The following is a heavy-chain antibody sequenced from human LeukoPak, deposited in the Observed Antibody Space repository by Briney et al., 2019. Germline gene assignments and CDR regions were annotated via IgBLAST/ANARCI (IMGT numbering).Heavy chain of an antibody. V-gene: IGHV3-30*02. CDR2: IRFDGSNQ. J-gene: IGHJ4*02. CDR3: AKGYGESHFDS. Sequence: GGSLRLSCSASGFTFRTYGMHWVRQAPGKGLEWVAFIRFDGSNQYYADSVKGRFTISRDNSNNTLSLQVNTLRGDDTAVYFCAKGYGESHFDSWGQGTLVTVSS. D-gene: IGHD5-18*01. CDR1: GFTFRTYG.